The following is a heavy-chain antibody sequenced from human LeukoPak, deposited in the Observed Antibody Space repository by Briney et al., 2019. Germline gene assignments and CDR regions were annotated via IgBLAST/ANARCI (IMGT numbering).Heavy chain of an antibody. CDR2: INPNSGGT. CDR1: GYTFTGYY. J-gene: IGHJ6*03. D-gene: IGHD3-10*01. CDR3: ARDQGRPRWFGDPTRNYYMDV. Sequence: ASVKVSCKASGYTFTGYYMHWVRQAPGQGLEWMGWINPNSGGTNYAQKFQGRVTMTRDTSISTAYMELSRLRSDDTAVYYCARDQGRPRWFGDPTRNYYMDVWGKGTTVTVSS. V-gene: IGHV1-2*02.